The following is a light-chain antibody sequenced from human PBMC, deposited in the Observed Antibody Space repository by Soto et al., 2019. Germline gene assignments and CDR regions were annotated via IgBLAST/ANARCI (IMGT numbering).Light chain of an antibody. J-gene: IGKJ1*01. CDR2: GAS. CDR3: QQYGSSGT. Sequence: VMTQSPATLSVSPGERATLSCWASETVATNLAWHQQKPGQAPRLLIYGASNRATGIPDRFSGSGSGTDFTLTISRLEPEDFAVYYCQQYGSSGTFGQGTKVDIK. V-gene: IGKV3-20*01. CDR1: ETVATN.